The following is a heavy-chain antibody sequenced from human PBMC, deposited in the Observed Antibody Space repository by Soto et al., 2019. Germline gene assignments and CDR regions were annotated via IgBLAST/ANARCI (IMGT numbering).Heavy chain of an antibody. Sequence: SETLSLTCAVSGYSISSSHWWVWIRQPPGKGLEWIGYIYYSGTTYYNPSLMSRVTMSVDTSKNQISLRLSSVTAVDTAVYYCARKVAVSGHDAFDVWGPGKMVTVSS. CDR1: GYSISSSHW. J-gene: IGHJ3*01. CDR3: ARKVAVSGHDAFDV. CDR2: IYYSGTT. D-gene: IGHD6-19*01. V-gene: IGHV4-28*01.